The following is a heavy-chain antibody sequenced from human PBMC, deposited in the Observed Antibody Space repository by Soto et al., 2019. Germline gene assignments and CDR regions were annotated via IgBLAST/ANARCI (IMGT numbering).Heavy chain of an antibody. CDR1: GGSISSYY. J-gene: IGHJ4*02. CDR3: ARKYYFDY. Sequence: QVQLQESGPGLVKPSETLSLTCTVSGGSISSYYWSWIRQPPGKGLEWIGYIYYSGSTNYNPPLKSRVTISVDTSKNQFSLKLSSVTAADTAVYYCARKYYFDYWGQGTLVTVSS. CDR2: IYYSGST. V-gene: IGHV4-59*01.